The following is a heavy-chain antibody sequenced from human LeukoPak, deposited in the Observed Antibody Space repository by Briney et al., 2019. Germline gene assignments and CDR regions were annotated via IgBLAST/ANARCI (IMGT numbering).Heavy chain of an antibody. Sequence: ETLSLTCTVSGGSVSSSSYYWGWIRQPPGKGLEWVSVIYSGDSTYYADSVKGRFTISRDNSKNTLYLQMNSLRAEDTAVYYCAREKAGSATLGNYWGQGTLVTVSS. CDR3: AREKAGSATLGNY. CDR1: GGSVSSSSYY. CDR2: IYSGDST. J-gene: IGHJ4*02. D-gene: IGHD6-19*01. V-gene: IGHV3-53*05.